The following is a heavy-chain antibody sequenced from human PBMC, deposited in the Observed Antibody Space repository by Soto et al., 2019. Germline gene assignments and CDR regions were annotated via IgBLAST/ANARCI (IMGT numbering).Heavy chain of an antibody. CDR1: GFTFSSYG. J-gene: IGHJ6*02. CDR2: ISYDGSNK. Sequence: PGGPMRLSCAASGFTFSSYGMHWLRQAPGKGLEWVAVISYDGSNKYYADSVKGRFTISRDNSKNTLYLQMNSLRAEDTAVYYCAKVQWEPSAYYYYGMDVWGQGTTVTVSS. D-gene: IGHD1-26*01. V-gene: IGHV3-30*18. CDR3: AKVQWEPSAYYYYGMDV.